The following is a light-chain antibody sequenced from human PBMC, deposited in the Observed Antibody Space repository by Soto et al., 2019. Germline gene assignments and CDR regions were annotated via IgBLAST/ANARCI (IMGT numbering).Light chain of an antibody. Sequence: EIVMTQSPATLSVSPGERVTLSCRASQSVSRFLAWYQQRPGQAPRLLIYHTSTRGTGVPARFCGCGSGTELSLAFGSLQSEYFAVYYCQQYGNWPPCTFGQGTKLEVK. CDR3: QQYGNWPPCT. V-gene: IGKV3-15*01. J-gene: IGKJ2*02. CDR2: HTS. CDR1: QSVSRF.